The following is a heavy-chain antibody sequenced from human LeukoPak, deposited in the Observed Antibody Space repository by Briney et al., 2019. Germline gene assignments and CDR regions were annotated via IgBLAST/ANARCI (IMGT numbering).Heavy chain of an antibody. V-gene: IGHV1-69*04. Sequence: GSSVKVSCKASGGTFSSYTISWVRQAPEQGLEWMGRIIPILGIANYAQKFQGRVTITADKSTRTAYMELSSLRTEDKDLYYCARERGYSNYVIDYWGQGTLVTVSS. CDR3: ARERGYSNYVIDY. CDR1: GGTFSSYT. J-gene: IGHJ4*02. CDR2: IIPILGIA. D-gene: IGHD4-11*01.